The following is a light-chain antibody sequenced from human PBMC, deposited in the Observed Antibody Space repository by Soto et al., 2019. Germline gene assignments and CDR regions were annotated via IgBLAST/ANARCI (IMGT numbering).Light chain of an antibody. CDR2: EVS. V-gene: IGLV2-23*02. Sequence: QSALTQPASVSGSPGQSITISCSGTSSDVGSYNLVSWYQQHPGKAPKLMIYEVSKRPSGLSNRFSGSKSGNTASLTISGLQAEDEADYYCFSYAGSSALYVFGTGTKVTVL. CDR1: SSDVGSYNL. CDR3: FSYAGSSALYV. J-gene: IGLJ1*01.